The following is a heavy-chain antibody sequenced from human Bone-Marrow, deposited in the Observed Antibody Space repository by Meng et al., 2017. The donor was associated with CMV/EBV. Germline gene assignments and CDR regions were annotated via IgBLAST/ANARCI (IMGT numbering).Heavy chain of an antibody. CDR1: GFTVSSNY. D-gene: IGHD3-3*01. V-gene: IGHV3-53*01. Sequence: GESLKISCAASGFTVSSNYMSWVRQAPGKGLEWVSVIYSGGSTYYADSVKGRFTISRDNAKNSLYLQMNSLRAEDTAVYYCARVRLRFLEWLSPDYYYGMDVWGQGTTVTVSS. J-gene: IGHJ6*02. CDR2: IYSGGST. CDR3: ARVRLRFLEWLSPDYYYGMDV.